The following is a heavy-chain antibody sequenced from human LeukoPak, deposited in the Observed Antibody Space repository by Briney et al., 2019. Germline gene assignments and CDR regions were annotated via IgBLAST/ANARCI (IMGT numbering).Heavy chain of an antibody. CDR3: ARVPLGYCSGGSCSRYYYYYYMDV. Sequence: SETLSLTCTVSGGSISSYYWSWIRQPPGKGLEWIGYIYYSGSTNYNPSLKSRVTISVDTSKNQFSLKLSSVTAADTAVYYCARVPLGYCSGGSCSRYYYYYYMDVWGKGTTVTVSS. D-gene: IGHD2-15*01. J-gene: IGHJ6*03. CDR1: GGSISSYY. V-gene: IGHV4-59*01. CDR2: IYYSGST.